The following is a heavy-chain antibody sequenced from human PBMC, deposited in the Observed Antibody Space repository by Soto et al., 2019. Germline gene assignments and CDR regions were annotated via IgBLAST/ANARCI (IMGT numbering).Heavy chain of an antibody. V-gene: IGHV1-69*13. CDR1: GGTFSCYA. CDR3: ARGLLPGYYYCMDV. CDR2: IIPIFGTA. Sequence: SLKVSYRTSGGTFSCYAISWVRKAPGQGLEWMGGIIPIFGTANYAQKFQGRVTITADESTSTAYMELSSLRSEDTAVYYCARGLLPGYYYCMDVWGQGTTVTVSS. D-gene: IGHD2-15*01. J-gene: IGHJ6*02.